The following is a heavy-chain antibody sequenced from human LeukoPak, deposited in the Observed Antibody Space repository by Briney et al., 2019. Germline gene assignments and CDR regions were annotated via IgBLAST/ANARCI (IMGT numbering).Heavy chain of an antibody. V-gene: IGHV3-23*01. CDR1: GFTFSSYA. Sequence: GGSLRLSCAASGFTFSSYAMSWVRQAPGKGLEWVSAISGSGGSTYYADSVKGRFTISRDNSKNTLYLQMNSLRAEDTAVYYCAKDVAGTILGPFDYWGPGNPGHRLL. D-gene: IGHD6-19*01. CDR3: AKDVAGTILGPFDY. J-gene: IGHJ4*02. CDR2: ISGSGGST.